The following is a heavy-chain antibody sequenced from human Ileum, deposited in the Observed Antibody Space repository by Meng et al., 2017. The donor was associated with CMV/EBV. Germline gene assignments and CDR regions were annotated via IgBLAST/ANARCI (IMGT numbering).Heavy chain of an antibody. CDR2: VYWNDDN. CDR1: GFSLSTTGRG. Sequence: SGFSLSTTGRGVGWIRQPPGKAPEWLALVYWNDDNRYSPSLRNRLTITKDTSKNQAVLTMTNMDPVDTATYYCAHYGDYRFGWYFDLWGRGTLVTVSS. J-gene: IGHJ2*01. CDR3: AHYGDYRFGWYFDL. D-gene: IGHD4-17*01. V-gene: IGHV2-5*01.